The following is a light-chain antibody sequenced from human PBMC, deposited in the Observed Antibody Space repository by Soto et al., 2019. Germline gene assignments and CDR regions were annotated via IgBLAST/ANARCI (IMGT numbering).Light chain of an antibody. CDR3: QQYYSYPPWT. CDR1: QGISSY. CDR2: AAS. Sequence: AIRMTQSPSSFSASTGDRVTITCRASQGISSYLAWYQQKPGKAPKLLIYAASTLQSGVPSRFSGSGSATDFTLTISCLQSEDFATYYCQQYYSYPPWTFGQGTKVDIK. J-gene: IGKJ1*01. V-gene: IGKV1-8*01.